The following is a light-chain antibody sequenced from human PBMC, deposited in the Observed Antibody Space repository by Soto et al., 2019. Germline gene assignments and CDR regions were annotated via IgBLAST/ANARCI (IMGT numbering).Light chain of an antibody. CDR2: DVS. CDR1: SSDVGGYNY. J-gene: IGLJ2*01. V-gene: IGLV2-14*01. Sequence: QSVLTQPASVSGSPGQSITISCTGTSSDVGGYNYVSWYQQHPGKAPKLMIYDVSNRPSGVSNRFSCSKSGNTASLTISGLQAEDEADYYCSSYTSSSTLMVFGGGTKLTVL. CDR3: SSYTSSSTLMV.